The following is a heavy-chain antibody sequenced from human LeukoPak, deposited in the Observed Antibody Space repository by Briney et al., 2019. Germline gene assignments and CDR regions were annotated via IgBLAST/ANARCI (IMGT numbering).Heavy chain of an antibody. D-gene: IGHD2-15*01. Sequence: SCKASGYTFTSHYMHWVRQAPGKGLEWVAVISYDGSNKYYADSVKGRFTISRDNSKNTLYLQMNSLRAEDTAVYYCAKEGTSGFLLYYFDYWGQGTLVTVSS. V-gene: IGHV3-30*18. CDR1: GYTFTSHY. J-gene: IGHJ4*02. CDR2: ISYDGSNK. CDR3: AKEGTSGFLLYYFDY.